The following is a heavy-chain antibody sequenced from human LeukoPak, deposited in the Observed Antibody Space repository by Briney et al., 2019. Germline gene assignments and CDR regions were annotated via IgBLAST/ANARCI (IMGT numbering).Heavy chain of an antibody. Sequence: PGGSLRLSCAASGFTFSSYWMSWVRQAPGKGLEWVANIKQDGSEQHYVDSVKGRFTISRDNAKNSLYLHMNSLRAEDTAVYYCVRVLAVAGLQNRPYFDYWGQGTLVTVSS. V-gene: IGHV3-7*05. D-gene: IGHD6-13*01. CDR2: IKQDGSEQ. CDR3: VRVLAVAGLQNRPYFDY. J-gene: IGHJ4*02. CDR1: GFTFSSYW.